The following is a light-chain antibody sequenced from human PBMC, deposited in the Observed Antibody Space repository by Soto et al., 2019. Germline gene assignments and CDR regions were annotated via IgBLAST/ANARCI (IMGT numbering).Light chain of an antibody. V-gene: IGLV2-14*01. CDR3: SSYTSSSTVV. J-gene: IGLJ2*01. CDR1: SSDVGGYNY. CDR2: DVS. Sequence: QSALTRPASVSGSPGQSITISCTGTSSDVGGYNYDSWYQQHPGKAPKLMIYDVSNRPSGVSNRFSGSKSGNTASLTISGLQAEDDADYYCSSYTSSSTVVFGAGTKLTVL.